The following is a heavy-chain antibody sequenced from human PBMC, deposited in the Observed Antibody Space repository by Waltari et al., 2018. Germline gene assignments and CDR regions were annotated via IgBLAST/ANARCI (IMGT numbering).Heavy chain of an antibody. J-gene: IGHJ4*02. CDR3: ARDQGRYSPVPDY. V-gene: IGHV1-2*06. D-gene: IGHD1-1*01. Sequence: QVQLVQSGAEVKKPGASVKVSCKASGYTFTGYYMHWVRQAPGQGLEWMGRINPNSGGTNYAQKFQGRVTRTRDTSISTAYMELSRLRSDDTAVYYCARDQGRYSPVPDYWGQGTLVTVSS. CDR2: INPNSGGT. CDR1: GYTFTGYY.